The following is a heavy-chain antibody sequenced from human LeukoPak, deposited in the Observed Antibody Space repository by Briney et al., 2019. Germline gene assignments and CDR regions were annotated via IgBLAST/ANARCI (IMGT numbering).Heavy chain of an antibody. CDR2: IGTVGDT. CDR1: GFTFSSSD. CDR3: VREGRSSRWGDWYFDL. Sequence: PGGSLRLSCAASGFTFSSSDMHWVRQVIGKGLEWVSAIGTVGDTFYSDSVKGRFTISRDNAKNSLYLQMNSLRAGDTAVYYCVREGRSSRWGDWYFDLWGRGTLVTVSS. J-gene: IGHJ2*01. D-gene: IGHD6-13*01. V-gene: IGHV3-13*01.